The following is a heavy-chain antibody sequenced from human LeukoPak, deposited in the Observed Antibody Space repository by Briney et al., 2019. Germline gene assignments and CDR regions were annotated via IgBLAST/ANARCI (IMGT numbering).Heavy chain of an antibody. CDR2: IYYSGST. CDR1: GGSISSSSYY. CDR3: AREGGQDCSSTSCPIGY. V-gene: IGHV4-39*07. J-gene: IGHJ4*02. Sequence: SETLSLTCTVSGGSISSSSYYWGWIRQPPGKGLEWIGSIYYSGSTYYNPSLKSRVTISVDTSKNQFSLKLSSVTAADTAVYYCAREGGQDCSSTSCPIGYWGQGTLVTVSS. D-gene: IGHD2-2*01.